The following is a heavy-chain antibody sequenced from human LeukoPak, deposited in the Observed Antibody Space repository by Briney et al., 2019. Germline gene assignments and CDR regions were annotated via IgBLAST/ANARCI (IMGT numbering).Heavy chain of an antibody. CDR3: ARASISGSYYHYY. V-gene: IGHV1-18*01. J-gene: IGHJ4*02. D-gene: IGHD1-26*01. Sequence: ASVKVSCKASGYTFTSFGISWVRQAPGQGLEWMGWISAHSGNTNYAQKLQGRVTMTTDTSTSTAYMELRSLSSDDTAVYYRARASISGSYYHYYWGQGTLVTVSS. CDR1: GYTFTSFG. CDR2: ISAHSGNT.